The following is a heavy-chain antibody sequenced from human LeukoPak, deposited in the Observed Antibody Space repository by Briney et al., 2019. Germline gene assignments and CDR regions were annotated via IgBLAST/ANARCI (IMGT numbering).Heavy chain of an antibody. CDR3: AREGVDSGSGSYYFLDY. CDR1: GFTFSSYA. Sequence: GGSLRLSCVASGFTFSSYAMNWVRQAPGKGLEWVSLISGSGDNTHYAGSVKGRLTISRDNSKNTLYLQMNSLRAEDTAVYYCAREGVDSGSGSYYFLDYWGQGTLVTVSS. V-gene: IGHV3-23*01. D-gene: IGHD3-10*01. CDR2: ISGSGDNT. J-gene: IGHJ4*02.